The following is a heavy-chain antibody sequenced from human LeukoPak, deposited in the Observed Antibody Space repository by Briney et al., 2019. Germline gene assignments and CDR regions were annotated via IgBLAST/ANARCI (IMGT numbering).Heavy chain of an antibody. CDR1: GGSFSGYY. CDR2: INHSGST. D-gene: IGHD3-22*01. Sequence: PSETLSLTCAVYGGSFSGYYWSWIRQPPGKGLEWIGEINHSGSTNYNPSLKSRVTISVDTSKNQFSLKLSSVTAADTAVYYCAGPDYYDSSGYYLGSVGAFDIWGQGTMVTVSS. J-gene: IGHJ3*02. CDR3: AGPDYYDSSGYYLGSVGAFDI. V-gene: IGHV4-34*01.